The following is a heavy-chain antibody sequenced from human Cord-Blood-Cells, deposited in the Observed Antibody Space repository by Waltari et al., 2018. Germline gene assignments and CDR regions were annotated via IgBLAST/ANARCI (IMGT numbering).Heavy chain of an antibody. V-gene: IGHV1-8*01. J-gene: IGHJ2*01. CDR3: ARLYYDFWSGYYRGYFDL. D-gene: IGHD3-3*01. Sequence: QVQLVQSGAEVKKPGASVKVSCKASGYTFTSYDINWVRQATGQGLEWMGWMNPNSGNTGNAQKFQGRVTMTRNTSRSTAYMELSSLRSEYTAVYYCARLYYDFWSGYYRGYFDLWGRGTLVTVSS. CDR2: MNPNSGNT. CDR1: GYTFTSYD.